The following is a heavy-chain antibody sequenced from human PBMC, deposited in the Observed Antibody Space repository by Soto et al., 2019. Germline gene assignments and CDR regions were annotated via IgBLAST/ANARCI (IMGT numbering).Heavy chain of an antibody. CDR3: AGGEVTIFGENYYGMEV. CDR1: GGTFSSYA. CDR2: IIPIFGTA. Sequence: ASVKVSCKASGGTFSSYAISWVRQAPGQGLEWMGGIIPIFGTANYAQKFQGRVTITADESTSTAYMELSSLRSEDTAVYYCAGGEVTIFGENYYGMEVWGQGTTVTVSS. J-gene: IGHJ6*02. D-gene: IGHD3-3*01. V-gene: IGHV1-69*13.